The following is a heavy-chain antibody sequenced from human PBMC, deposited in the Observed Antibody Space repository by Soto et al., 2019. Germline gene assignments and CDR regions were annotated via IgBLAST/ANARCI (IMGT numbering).Heavy chain of an antibody. J-gene: IGHJ4*02. Sequence: TGGSLILSCAASGFTFSSYSMSWVRQAPGKGLEWVSYISSSSSTIYYADSVKGRFTISRDNAKNSLYLQMNSLRDEDTAVYYCARASAWFGELFDFDYWGQGTLVTVSS. D-gene: IGHD3-10*01. CDR3: ARASAWFGELFDFDY. CDR1: GFTFSSYS. V-gene: IGHV3-48*02. CDR2: ISSSSSTI.